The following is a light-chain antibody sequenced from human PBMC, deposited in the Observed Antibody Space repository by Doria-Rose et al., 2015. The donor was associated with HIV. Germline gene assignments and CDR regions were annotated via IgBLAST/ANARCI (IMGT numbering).Light chain of an antibody. CDR3: QQYYDTPS. CDR1: QSLLYTSKNY. Sequence: DIRMTQSPESLGMSLGERATLNCKSNQSLLYTSKNYLAWYQQKPGQPPKWLIYWASTRQSGVPARFIGSASGTDFTLTISSLEAEDVAVYYCQQYYDTPSFGPGTTVDIK. CDR2: WAS. J-gene: IGKJ3*01. V-gene: IGKV4-1*01.